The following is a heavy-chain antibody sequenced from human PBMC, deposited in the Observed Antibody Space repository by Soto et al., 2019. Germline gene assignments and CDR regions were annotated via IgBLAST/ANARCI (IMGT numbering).Heavy chain of an antibody. J-gene: IGHJ5*02. V-gene: IGHV1-2*02. CDR1: GYTFTTYY. Sequence: ASVKGSCKASGYTFTTYYIHWVRQAPGQGLEWMGWINPNSGVTSYAQKFQDRVTMTRDTSISTAYMELDRLKSDDTAVNYCARVKDADYRNWFDPWGQGTLVTVSS. CDR2: INPNSGVT. CDR3: ARVKDADYRNWFDP. D-gene: IGHD4-17*01.